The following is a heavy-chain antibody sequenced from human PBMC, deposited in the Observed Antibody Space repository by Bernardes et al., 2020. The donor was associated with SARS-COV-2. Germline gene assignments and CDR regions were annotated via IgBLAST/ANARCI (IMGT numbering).Heavy chain of an antibody. CDR2: ISAYNGNT. J-gene: IGHJ5*02. D-gene: IGHD2-2*01. CDR3: ARVFIEYCSSTSCSAYNWFDP. V-gene: IGHV1-18*01. CDR1: GYTFTSYG. Sequence: ASVKVSCKASGYTFTSYGISWVRQAPGQGLEWMGWISAYNGNTNYAQKLQGRVTMTTDTSTSTAYMELRSLRSDDTAVYYCARVFIEYCSSTSCSAYNWFDPWGQGTLVTVSS.